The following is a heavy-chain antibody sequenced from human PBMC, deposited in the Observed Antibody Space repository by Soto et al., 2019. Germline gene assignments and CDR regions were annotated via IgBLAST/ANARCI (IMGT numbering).Heavy chain of an antibody. CDR3: ARAETQLGSCSSTNCHFDY. CDR1: GFTFSRHW. Sequence: EVQLVESGGGLVQPGRSLRLACAASGFTFSRHWMHWVRQAPGKGLEWVSRINGDGSSTIYAEAVKGRFTISRDNAKNTLYLQMDSLRDEDTALYYCARAETQLGSCSSTNCHFDYWGQGTLVTVSS. J-gene: IGHJ4*02. D-gene: IGHD2-2*01. CDR2: INGDGSST. V-gene: IGHV3-74*01.